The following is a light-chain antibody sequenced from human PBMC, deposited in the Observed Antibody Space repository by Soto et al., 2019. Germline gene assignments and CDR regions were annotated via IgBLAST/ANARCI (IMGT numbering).Light chain of an antibody. CDR3: QQRNNWPPYT. CDR2: DAS. J-gene: IGKJ2*01. Sequence: EIVLTQSPATLSLSPGERATLSCRASQSVSSYLAWYPQKPGQAPRLLIYDASNRATGIPARFSGSGSGTDFTLSISSSEPEDFPVDYCQQRNNWPPYTFGQGTKLEIK. CDR1: QSVSSY. V-gene: IGKV3-11*01.